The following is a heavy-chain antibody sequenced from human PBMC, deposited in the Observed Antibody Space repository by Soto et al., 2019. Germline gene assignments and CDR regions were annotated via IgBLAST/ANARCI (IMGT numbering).Heavy chain of an antibody. Sequence: QVQLQESGPGLVKPSETLSLTCTVSGGSISSYYWSWIRQPPGKGLEWIGYIYYSGSTNYNPALRRRVTISVDTSKSRFSLKLSSVTAADTAVYYCVSSSLDGDLNWFDPWGQGTLVTVSS. D-gene: IGHD4-17*01. CDR2: IYYSGST. V-gene: IGHV4-59*08. CDR3: VSSSLDGDLNWFDP. J-gene: IGHJ5*02. CDR1: GGSISSYY.